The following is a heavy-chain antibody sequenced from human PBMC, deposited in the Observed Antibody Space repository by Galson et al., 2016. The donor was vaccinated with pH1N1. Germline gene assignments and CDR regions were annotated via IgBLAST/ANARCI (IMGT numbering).Heavy chain of an antibody. CDR1: GHAFTTYQ. CDR2: INPVFGTT. V-gene: IGHV1-69*13. CDR3: ATFSSSSSWRSLDV. D-gene: IGHD6-6*01. Sequence: SVKVSCKASGHAFTTYQMHWVRQAPGQGLEWMGDINPVFGTTNYAQRFQDRVTITAHDMELSGLRSEDTAIYYCATFSSSSSWRSLDVWGQGTTVTVSS. J-gene: IGHJ3*01.